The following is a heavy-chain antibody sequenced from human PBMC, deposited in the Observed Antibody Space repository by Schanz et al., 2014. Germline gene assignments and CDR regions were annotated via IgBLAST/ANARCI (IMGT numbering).Heavy chain of an antibody. J-gene: IGHJ3*02. CDR1: GFSFSSYA. CDR3: AKGRFGELSAFDI. Sequence: EVQLLESGGGLVEPGGSLRLSCAASGFSFSSYAMGWVRQARGKGLEWVSSISGDHRNTFYADSVKGRFTISRDNSKNTLYLQMNSLRAEDTAVYYCAKGRFGELSAFDIWGQGTMVTVSS. D-gene: IGHD3-10*01. V-gene: IGHV3-23*01. CDR2: ISGDHRNT.